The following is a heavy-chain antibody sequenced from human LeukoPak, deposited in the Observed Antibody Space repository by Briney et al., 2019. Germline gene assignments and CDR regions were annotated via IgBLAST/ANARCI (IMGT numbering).Heavy chain of an antibody. D-gene: IGHD2/OR15-2a*01. CDR2: IYYSGST. J-gene: IGHJ5*02. V-gene: IGHV4-39*01. CDR1: GGSISTSNYF. CDR3: ASTGDYFQAA. Sequence: SETLSLTCTVSGGSISTSNYFCGWIRQPPGKGLEWIGSIYYSGSTYYNPSLKSRVTISVDTSNNQFSLKLSSVTATDTAVYYCASTGDYFQAAWGQGTLVTVSS.